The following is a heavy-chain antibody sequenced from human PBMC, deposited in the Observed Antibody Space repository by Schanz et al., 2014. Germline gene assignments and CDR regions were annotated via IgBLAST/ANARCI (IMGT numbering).Heavy chain of an antibody. CDR3: ARGTPFLCDY. CDR1: GFTFSSYT. CDR2: ISSTSTYL. V-gene: IGHV3-21*01. D-gene: IGHD3-16*01. Sequence: EVPLVESGGCLVKPGDSLRLSCAASGFTFSSYTMKWVRQAPGKGLEWVSSISSTSTYLYYADSVKGRFTISRDSARNSLYLQMSSLRAEDTAVYYCARGTPFLCDYWGQGTLVTVSS. J-gene: IGHJ4*02.